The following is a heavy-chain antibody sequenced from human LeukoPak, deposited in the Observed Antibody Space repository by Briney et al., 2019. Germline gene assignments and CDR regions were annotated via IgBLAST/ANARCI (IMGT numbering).Heavy chain of an antibody. J-gene: IGHJ4*02. Sequence: SETLSLTCAVYGGSCNDYYCSWIRQPPGKGLEWIGEIHPSGIFYHNPSLMSRVTISIDTSKSQLSLRLTSVTAADTAFYYCARGRDRSKTGDHWGQGSLVTVSS. D-gene: IGHD5-24*01. CDR1: GGSCNDYY. CDR2: IHPSGIF. V-gene: IGHV4-34*01. CDR3: ARGRDRSKTGDH.